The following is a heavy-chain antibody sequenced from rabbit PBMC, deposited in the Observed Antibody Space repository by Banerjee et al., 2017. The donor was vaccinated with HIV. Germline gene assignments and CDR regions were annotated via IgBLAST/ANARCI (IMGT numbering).Heavy chain of an antibody. Sequence: QEQLVESGGGLVQPEGSLTLTCTASGFSFSSIYYMCWVRQAPGKGLEWIACIDGVSSGRTYYANWAKGRFTISKTSSTTVTLQMTSLTAADTATYFCARRDGGYVAYGYAYYGMDLWGQGTLVTVS. CDR2: IDGVSSGRT. J-gene: IGHJ6*01. V-gene: IGHV1S45*01. CDR3: ARRDGGYVAYGYAYYGMDL. D-gene: IGHD6-1*01. CDR1: GFSFSSIYY.